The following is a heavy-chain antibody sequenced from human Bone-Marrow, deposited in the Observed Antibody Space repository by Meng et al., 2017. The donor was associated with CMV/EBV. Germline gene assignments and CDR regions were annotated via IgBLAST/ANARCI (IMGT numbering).Heavy chain of an antibody. CDR2: IAYDGAKA. Sequence: GGSLRLSCAASGFTFTTYGMHWVRQAPGKGLEWVAFIAYDGAKALYADSMKGRCTISRDNSKSTLYLQINSLRPDETAVYYCAKGPSRYSAFVFLDHWGQGTRVTVSS. CDR1: GFTFTTYG. D-gene: IGHD2-15*01. CDR3: AKGPSRYSAFVFLDH. V-gene: IGHV3-30*02. J-gene: IGHJ4*02.